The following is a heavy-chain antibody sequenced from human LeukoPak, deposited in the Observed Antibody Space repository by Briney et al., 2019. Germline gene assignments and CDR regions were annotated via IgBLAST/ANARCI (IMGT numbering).Heavy chain of an antibody. D-gene: IGHD3-10*01. CDR1: GGTFSSYA. V-gene: IGHV1-69*06. Sequence: SVKVSCKASGGTFSSYAISWVRQAPEQGLEWMGGIIPIFGTANYAQKFQGRVTITADKSTSTAYMELSSLRSEDTAVYYCAKEGDYYGSGSHRDAFDKWGQGTMVTVSS. J-gene: IGHJ3*02. CDR3: AKEGDYYGSGSHRDAFDK. CDR2: IIPIFGTA.